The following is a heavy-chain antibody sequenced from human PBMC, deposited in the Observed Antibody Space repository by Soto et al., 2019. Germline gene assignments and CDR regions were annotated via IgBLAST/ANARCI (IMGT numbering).Heavy chain of an antibody. CDR2: INFSGVTV. V-gene: IGHV3-11*01. Sequence: VQLVESGGGLVEPGGSLRLSCEASGFPFSDHYMNWIRQAPGKGLEWISYINFSGVTVYYAASVKGRFTISRDNAKNSIYLQMNRLTAEDTAMYYCVGDPSPRHGFDIWGQGTMVIVSS. CDR3: VGDPSPRHGFDI. D-gene: IGHD2-2*01. CDR1: GFPFSDHY. J-gene: IGHJ3*02.